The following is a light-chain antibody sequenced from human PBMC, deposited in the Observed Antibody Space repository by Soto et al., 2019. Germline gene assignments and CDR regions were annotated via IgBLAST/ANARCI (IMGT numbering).Light chain of an antibody. J-gene: IGKJ1*01. V-gene: IGKV1-5*01. Sequence: DIQMTQSPSTLSASVGDRVTITCRASQSISSWLAWYQQKPGKAPKLLIYDASSLESGVPSRFSGSGSGTEFTLTISSMQTADFATYYCQRYNRYPCTFGQGTKVETK. CDR2: DAS. CDR3: QRYNRYPCT. CDR1: QSISSW.